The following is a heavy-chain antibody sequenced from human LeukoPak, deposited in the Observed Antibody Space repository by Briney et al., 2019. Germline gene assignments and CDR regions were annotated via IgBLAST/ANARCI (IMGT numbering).Heavy chain of an antibody. CDR1: GGSISSSSYY. CDR2: IYYSGST. D-gene: IGHD4-23*01. J-gene: IGHJ4*02. Sequence: SETLSLTCTVSGGSISSSSYYWGWIRQPPGKGLEWIGSIYYSGSTYYNPSLKSRVTISVDTSKNQFSLKLSSVTAVDTAVYYCARFTVAHGDYWGQGTLVTVSS. V-gene: IGHV4-39*01. CDR3: ARFTVAHGDY.